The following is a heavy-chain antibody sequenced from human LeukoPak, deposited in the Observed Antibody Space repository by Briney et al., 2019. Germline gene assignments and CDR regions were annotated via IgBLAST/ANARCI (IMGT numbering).Heavy chain of an antibody. Sequence: GGSLRLSCAASGFTFSSYAMSWVRQAPGKGLEWVSAISGSGGSTYYADSVKGRFTISRDNSKNTLYLQMNSLRAEDTAVYYCAKSFGLCSGGSCLDYWGQGTLVTVSS. CDR3: AKSFGLCSGGSCLDY. J-gene: IGHJ4*02. D-gene: IGHD2-15*01. CDR2: ISGSGGST. V-gene: IGHV3-23*01. CDR1: GFTFSSYA.